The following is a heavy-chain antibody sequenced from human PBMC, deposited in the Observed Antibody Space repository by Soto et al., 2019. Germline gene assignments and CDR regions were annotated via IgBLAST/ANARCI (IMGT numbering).Heavy chain of an antibody. CDR2: ISSSSSYI. CDR3: ARDFPTGYSSSWYSNYYYYGMDV. CDR1: GFTFSSYS. D-gene: IGHD6-13*01. J-gene: IGHJ6*02. Sequence: GGTLRLSCAASGFTFSSYSMNWVRQAPGKGLEWVSSISSSSSYIYYADSVKGRFTISRDNAKNSLYLQMNSLRAEDTAVYYCARDFPTGYSSSWYSNYYYYGMDVWGQGTTVTVSS. V-gene: IGHV3-21*01.